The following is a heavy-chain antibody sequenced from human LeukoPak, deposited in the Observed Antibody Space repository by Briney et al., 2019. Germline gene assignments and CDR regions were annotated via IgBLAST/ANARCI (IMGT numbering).Heavy chain of an antibody. CDR3: ARNRGSGWQHYFDN. CDR1: GFTFSGNA. CDR2: VSGAGGSA. Sequence: GGSLRLSCAASGFTFSGNAMSWVRQAPGKGLEWVSVVSGAGGSAYYADSVKGRFTISRDNSKNTLYLQLTSQRVEDTALYYCARNRGSGWQHYFDNWGQGTVVTVSS. V-gene: IGHV3-23*01. J-gene: IGHJ4*02. D-gene: IGHD6-19*01.